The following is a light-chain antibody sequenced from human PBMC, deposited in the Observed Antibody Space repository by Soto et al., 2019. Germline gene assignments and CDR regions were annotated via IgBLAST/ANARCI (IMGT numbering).Light chain of an antibody. J-gene: IGKJ5*01. CDR2: GAS. CDR1: QSVSSSY. V-gene: IGKV3-20*01. Sequence: EIVLTQSAGTLSWSPGERATLSCRASQSVSSSYLAWYQQKNGQAPRLLIYGASSRATGIPDRFSGSGYGTDFTLTISRLEPEDFAVYYCQQYGSSSITFGQGTRLEIK. CDR3: QQYGSSSIT.